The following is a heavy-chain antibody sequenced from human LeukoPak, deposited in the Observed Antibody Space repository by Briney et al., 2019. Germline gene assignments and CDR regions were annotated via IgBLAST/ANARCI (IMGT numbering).Heavy chain of an antibody. V-gene: IGHV3-30*18. J-gene: IGHJ4*02. CDR2: ISYDGSNK. CDR3: AKARPSYDSSGYYVY. CDR1: GFTFSSYG. D-gene: IGHD3-22*01. Sequence: PGGSLRLSCAASGFTFSSYGMHWVRQAPGKGLEWVAVISYDGSNKYYADSVKGRFTISRDNSKNTLYLQMNSLRAEDTAVYCCAKARPSYDSSGYYVYWGQGTLVTVSS.